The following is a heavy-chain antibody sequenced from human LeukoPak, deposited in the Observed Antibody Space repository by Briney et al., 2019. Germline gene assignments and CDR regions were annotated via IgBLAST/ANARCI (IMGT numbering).Heavy chain of an antibody. V-gene: IGHV1-2*02. D-gene: IGHD6-13*01. J-gene: IGHJ5*02. CDR2: INPNSGGT. CDR3: ARPAAGSVNWFDP. CDR1: GYTFTGYY. Sequence: ASVKVSCKASGYTFTGYYMHWVRQAPGQGLEWMGWINPNSGGTNYAQKFQGRVTMTRDTSISTAYMELSRLRSDDTAVYYCARPAAGSVNWFDPWGQGTLVTVSS.